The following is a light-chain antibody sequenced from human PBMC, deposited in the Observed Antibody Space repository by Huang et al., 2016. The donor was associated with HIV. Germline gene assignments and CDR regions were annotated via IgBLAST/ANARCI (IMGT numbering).Light chain of an antibody. V-gene: IGKV1-33*01. CDR1: QDISNY. CDR2: DAS. Sequence: DIKMTQSPSSLYASVGDIVNITCQASQDISNYLNWYQQKPGKAPKLLIYDASNLETGVPSRFSGSGSGTDFTFTISSLQPEDIATYYCQQYDNLLTFGPGTKVDIK. CDR3: QQYDNLLT. J-gene: IGKJ3*01.